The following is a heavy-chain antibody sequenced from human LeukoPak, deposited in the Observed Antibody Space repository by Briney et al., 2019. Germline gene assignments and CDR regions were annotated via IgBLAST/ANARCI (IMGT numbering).Heavy chain of an antibody. CDR3: AKGQLRYCSGGSCYAAFDI. CDR2: ISYDGSNK. D-gene: IGHD2-15*01. V-gene: IGHV3-30*18. J-gene: IGHJ3*02. Sequence: GGSLRLSCAASGFTFSSYGMHWVRQAPGKGLEWVAVISYDGSNKYYADSVKGRFTISRDNSKNTLYLQMNSLRAEDTAVYYCAKGQLRYCSGGSCYAAFDIWGQGTMVTVSS. CDR1: GFTFSSYG.